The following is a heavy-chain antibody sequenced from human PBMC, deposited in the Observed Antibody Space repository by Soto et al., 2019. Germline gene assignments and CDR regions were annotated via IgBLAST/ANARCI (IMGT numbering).Heavy chain of an antibody. D-gene: IGHD6-13*01. V-gene: IGHV2-5*02. CDR3: AHRRLAAAGLHFDY. Sequence: QITLKESGPTLVKPTQTLTLTCTFSGFSLSTSGVGVGWIRQPPGKALEWLALIYWDDDKRHSPSLKSRLTITKDTSKNQVVLTMTNMDPVDTATYYCAHRRLAAAGLHFDYWGQGTLVTVSS. J-gene: IGHJ4*02. CDR2: IYWDDDK. CDR1: GFSLSTSGVG.